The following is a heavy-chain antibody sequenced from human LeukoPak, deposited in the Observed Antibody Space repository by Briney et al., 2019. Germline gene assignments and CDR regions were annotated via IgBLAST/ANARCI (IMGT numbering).Heavy chain of an antibody. CDR3: AISSYGYRSMDV. V-gene: IGHV4-61*01. CDR1: VGSFSSGSYY. D-gene: IGHD5-18*01. J-gene: IGHJ6*04. CDR2: IYYSGST. Sequence: SETLSLTCTVSVGSFSSGSYYWSWIRQPPGKGLEWIGYIYYSGSTNYNPSLKSRVTISVDTSKNQFSLKLSSVTAADTAVYYCAISSYGYRSMDVWGKGTTVTVSS.